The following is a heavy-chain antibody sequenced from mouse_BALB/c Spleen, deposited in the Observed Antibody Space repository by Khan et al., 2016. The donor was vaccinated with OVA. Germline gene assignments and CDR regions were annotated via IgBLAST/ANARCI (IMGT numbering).Heavy chain of an antibody. J-gene: IGHJ4*01. CDR1: GYTFTSYW. V-gene: IGHV1S41*01. D-gene: IGHD1-1*01. CDR2: IAPGSGST. CDR3: ARSNYYVSGLCAMDY. Sequence: DLVMPGAAVTLSCKASGYTFTSYWINWIKQRPGQGLEWIGRIAPGSGSTIYNEMFKGKATLTVDASSSTAYIQLSSLSSEDSAVXFCARSNYYVSGLCAMDYWGQGTSVTVSS.